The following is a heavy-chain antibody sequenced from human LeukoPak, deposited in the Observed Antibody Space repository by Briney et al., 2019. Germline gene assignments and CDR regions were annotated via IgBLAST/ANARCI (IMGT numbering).Heavy chain of an antibody. Sequence: GGSLRLFCAASGFTFSDYYMSWIREAPGKGLEWVSYLSSSGSTIYYADSVKGRFTISRDNAKNSLYLQMNSLRAEDTAVYYCARDLLYYDSSDAFDYWGQGTLVTVSS. V-gene: IGHV3-11*01. CDR3: ARDLLYYDSSDAFDY. J-gene: IGHJ4*02. CDR1: GFTFSDYY. D-gene: IGHD3-22*01. CDR2: LSSSGSTI.